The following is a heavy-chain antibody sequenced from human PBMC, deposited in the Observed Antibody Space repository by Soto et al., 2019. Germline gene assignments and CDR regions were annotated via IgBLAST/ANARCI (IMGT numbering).Heavy chain of an antibody. Sequence: PGGSLRLSCAASGFTFSSYEMNWVRQAPGKGLEWVSYISSSGSTIYYADSVKGRFTISRDNAKNSLYLQMNSLRAEDTAVYCCARASRGDSSGYTFDYWGQGTLVTVSS. J-gene: IGHJ4*02. CDR3: ARASRGDSSGYTFDY. V-gene: IGHV3-48*03. CDR2: ISSSGSTI. CDR1: GFTFSSYE. D-gene: IGHD3-22*01.